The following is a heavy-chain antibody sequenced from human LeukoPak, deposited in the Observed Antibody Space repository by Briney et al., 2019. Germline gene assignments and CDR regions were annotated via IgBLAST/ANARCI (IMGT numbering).Heavy chain of an antibody. CDR2: IYSTGDT. CDR1: GFIVSSVY. J-gene: IGHJ4*02. Sequence: QAGGSLRLSWAASGFIVSSVYMSWVRQSPGKGLECVSIIYSTGDTYYADSVKGRFTISRDVSKNTVYPQMNSLRAEDTAVYYCARGGRSSELVWGQGTRVTVS. D-gene: IGHD6-6*01. CDR3: ARGGRSSELV. V-gene: IGHV3-53*01.